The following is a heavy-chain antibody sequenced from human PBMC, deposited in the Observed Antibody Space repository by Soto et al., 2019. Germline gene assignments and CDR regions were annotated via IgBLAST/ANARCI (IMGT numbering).Heavy chain of an antibody. Sequence: GAALRLFRVVSRFVFSSYAMNWVRQAPGKGLEWVSGISGGGGSIYYADSVKGRFTISRDNSKSTLYLQMSSLRVEDTAVYYCAKDLMVAPGDYFDSWGQGTLVTVSS. V-gene: IGHV3-23*01. D-gene: IGHD2-8*01. J-gene: IGHJ4*02. CDR1: RFVFSSYA. CDR3: AKDLMVAPGDYFDS. CDR2: ISGGGGSI.